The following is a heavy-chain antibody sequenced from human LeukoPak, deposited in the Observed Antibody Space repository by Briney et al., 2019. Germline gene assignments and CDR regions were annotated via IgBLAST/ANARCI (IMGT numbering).Heavy chain of an antibody. Sequence: GGSLRLSCVASGFTFSSYAMSWVRQAPGKGLEWVSAISGSGGSTYYADSVKGRFTISRDNSKNTLYLQMNSLRAEDTAVYYCAEPGPRDGYNWYFDYWGQGTLVTVSS. CDR3: AEPGPRDGYNWYFDY. CDR1: GFTFSSYA. D-gene: IGHD5-24*01. V-gene: IGHV3-23*01. CDR2: ISGSGGST. J-gene: IGHJ4*02.